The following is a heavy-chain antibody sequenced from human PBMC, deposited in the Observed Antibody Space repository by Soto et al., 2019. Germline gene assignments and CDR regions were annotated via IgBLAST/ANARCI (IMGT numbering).Heavy chain of an antibody. J-gene: IGHJ4*02. CDR3: ARTTVPNYYGDY. Sequence: QVQLVQSGAEVKKPGASVKVSCKASGYSFTNYYVHWVRQAPGQGLEWMGWINPYSGGTNFAQRFQDRLTLTRDTSINTAYMELSRLRSDDTAMYFCARTTVPNYYGDYWGQGTLVTVSS. CDR1: GYSFTNYY. D-gene: IGHD3-22*01. CDR2: INPYSGGT. V-gene: IGHV1-2*02.